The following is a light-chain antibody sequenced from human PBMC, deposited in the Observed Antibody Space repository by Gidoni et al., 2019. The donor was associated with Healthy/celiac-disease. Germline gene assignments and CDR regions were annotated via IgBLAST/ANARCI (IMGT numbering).Light chain of an antibody. Sequence: VMTQSPLSLPVTPGEPAPISCRSSQSLLHSNGYNYLDWYLQKQGQSPQLLIYLGSNRASGVTDRFSGSGSGTDFTLKISRVEAEDVGVYYCMQALQTPVTFGQGTKLEIK. CDR3: MQALQTPVT. V-gene: IGKV2-28*01. CDR1: QSLLHSNGYNY. J-gene: IGKJ2*01. CDR2: LGS.